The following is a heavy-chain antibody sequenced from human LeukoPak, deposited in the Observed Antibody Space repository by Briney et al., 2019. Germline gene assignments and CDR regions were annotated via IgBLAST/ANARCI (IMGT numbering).Heavy chain of an antibody. D-gene: IGHD3-9*01. CDR3: ARDREKNYDILTGYYERPFDY. V-gene: IGHV3-21*01. Sequence: GGSLRLSCAASGFTFSSYSMNWVRQAPGKGLEWVSSISSSSSYIYYVDSVKGRFTISRDNAKNSLYLQMNSLRAEDTAVYYCARDREKNYDILTGYYERPFDYWGQGTLVTVSS. J-gene: IGHJ4*02. CDR2: ISSSSSYI. CDR1: GFTFSSYS.